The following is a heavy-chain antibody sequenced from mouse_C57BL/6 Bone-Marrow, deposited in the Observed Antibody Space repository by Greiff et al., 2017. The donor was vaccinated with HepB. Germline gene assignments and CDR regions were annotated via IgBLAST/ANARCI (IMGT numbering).Heavy chain of an antibody. D-gene: IGHD2-4*01. V-gene: IGHV1-26*01. CDR3: ARGGDYDAWFAY. CDR1: GYTFTDYY. J-gene: IGHJ3*01. CDR2: INPNNGGT. Sequence: EVKLQQSGPELVKPGASVKISCKASGYTFTDYYMNWVKQSHGKSLEWIGDINPNNGGTSYNQKFKGKATLTVDKSSSTAYMELRSLTSEASAVYYCARGGDYDAWFAYWGQGTLVTVSA.